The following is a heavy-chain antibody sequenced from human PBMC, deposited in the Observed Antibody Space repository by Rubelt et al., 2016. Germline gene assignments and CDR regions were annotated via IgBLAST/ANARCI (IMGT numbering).Heavy chain of an antibody. CDR3: ACPWILSEAFDI. Sequence: QVQLQESGPGLVKPSQTLSLTCTVSGGSISSGGYYWSWIRQHPGKGLEWIGYIYYSGSTCYNPSLKSRVTISVDTSKNQFSLKLSSVTAADTAVYYCACPWILSEAFDIWGQGTMVTVSS. CDR2: IYYSGST. J-gene: IGHJ3*02. D-gene: IGHD2-2*03. V-gene: IGHV4-31*03. CDR1: GGSISSGGYY.